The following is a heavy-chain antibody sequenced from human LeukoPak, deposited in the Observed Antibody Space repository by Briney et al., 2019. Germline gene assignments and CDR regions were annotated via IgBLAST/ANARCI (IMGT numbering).Heavy chain of an antibody. CDR1: GFTFSSYG. CDR2: ISGSGGST. CDR3: AKDRLGMTTVVTRGDYFDY. V-gene: IGHV3-23*01. Sequence: GGTLRLSCAAPGFTFSSYGMSWVRQAPGKGLEWVSAISGSGGSTYYADSVKGRFTISRDNSKNTLYLQMNSLRAEDTAVYYCAKDRLGMTTVVTRGDYFDYWGQGTLVTVSS. D-gene: IGHD4-23*01. J-gene: IGHJ4*02.